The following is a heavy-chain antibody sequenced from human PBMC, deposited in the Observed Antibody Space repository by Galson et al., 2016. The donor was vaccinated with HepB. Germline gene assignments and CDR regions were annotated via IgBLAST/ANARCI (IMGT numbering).Heavy chain of an antibody. V-gene: IGHV4-31*03. J-gene: IGHJ5*02. CDR2: IYYGGST. D-gene: IGHD1-26*01. Sequence: TLSLTCTVSGGSISNAGFYWTWIRQLPGRGLEWIGYIYYGGSTFYNPSLQSRVTMSVDTSNNQFSLRLNSVTAADTAVYYCARDNVMGAKNWFDPWGQGTLVTVSS. CDR1: GGSISNAGFY. CDR3: ARDNVMGAKNWFDP.